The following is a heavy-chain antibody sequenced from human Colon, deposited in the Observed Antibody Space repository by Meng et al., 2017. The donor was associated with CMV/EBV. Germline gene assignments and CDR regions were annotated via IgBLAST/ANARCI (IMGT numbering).Heavy chain of an antibody. V-gene: IGHV3-21*01. CDR3: VREVRRSWFDP. D-gene: IGHD3-10*01. Sequence: LSCEGSGFTFGSYTMSWVRQAPGKGLEWVASINSYAYNIGYADSVKGRFTISRDNAKNSLYLQMNSLGAEDTAVYFCVREVRRSWFDPWGQGTLVTVSS. J-gene: IGHJ5*02. CDR1: GFTFGSYT. CDR2: INSYAYNI.